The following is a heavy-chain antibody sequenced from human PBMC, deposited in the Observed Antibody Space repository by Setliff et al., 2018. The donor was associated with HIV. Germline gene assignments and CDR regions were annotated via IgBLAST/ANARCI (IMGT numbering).Heavy chain of an antibody. Sequence: PSETLSLTCAVSGYSISSGYYWGWIRQPPGKGLEWIGSIYRSGNTYYNPSLRSRVTISVDTSKNQFSLRLTSMTAADTAVYYCARAVAGSPYFFDYWGQGTLVTVSS. D-gene: IGHD6-19*01. CDR2: IYRSGNT. J-gene: IGHJ4*02. CDR1: GYSISSGYY. V-gene: IGHV4-38-2*01. CDR3: ARAVAGSPYFFDY.